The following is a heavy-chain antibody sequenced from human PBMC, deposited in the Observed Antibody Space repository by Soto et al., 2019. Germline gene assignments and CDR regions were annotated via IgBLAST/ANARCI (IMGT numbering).Heavy chain of an antibody. CDR2: ISGSGGST. Sequence: GGSLRLSCAASGFTFSSYAMSWVRQAPGKGLEWVSAISGSGGSTYYADSVKGRFTISRDNSKNTLYLQMNSLRAEVTAVYYCAKGSDILTGPYFDYWGQGTLVTVSS. V-gene: IGHV3-23*01. J-gene: IGHJ4*02. CDR1: GFTFSSYA. CDR3: AKGSDILTGPYFDY. D-gene: IGHD3-9*01.